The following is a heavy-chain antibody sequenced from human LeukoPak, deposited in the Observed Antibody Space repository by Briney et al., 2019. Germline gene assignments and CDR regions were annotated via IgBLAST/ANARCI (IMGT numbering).Heavy chain of an antibody. CDR2: IYNSAYT. V-gene: IGHV4-59*08. CDR1: GGSIRDYY. J-gene: IGHJ4*02. Sequence: SETLSLTCTVSGGSIRDYYWSWIRQPPGKGLEWIGYIYNSAYTFYNPSLKSRVTLSEDTSKKQFSLKLNSVTAADTAVYYCARGGPRGARYCSSTSCFSPFDYWGQGTLVTVSS. D-gene: IGHD2-2*01. CDR3: ARGGPRGARYCSSTSCFSPFDY.